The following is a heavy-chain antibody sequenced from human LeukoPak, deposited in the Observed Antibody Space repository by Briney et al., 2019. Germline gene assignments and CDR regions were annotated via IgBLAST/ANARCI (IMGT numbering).Heavy chain of an antibody. CDR3: ARGTRGSYSSIHD. V-gene: IGHV1-2*02. Sequence: ASVKVSCKASGYTFSDYYIHWVRQAPGQGLEWVGWINPNSGGTDSAQKLQGRVTMTRDTSISATYMELRTLTSNDTAVYYCARGTRGSYSSIHDWGQGTLVTVSS. D-gene: IGHD1-26*01. J-gene: IGHJ4*02. CDR2: INPNSGGT. CDR1: GYTFSDYY.